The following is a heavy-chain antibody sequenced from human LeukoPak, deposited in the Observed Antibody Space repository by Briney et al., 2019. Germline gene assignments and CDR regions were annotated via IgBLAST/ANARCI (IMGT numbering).Heavy chain of an antibody. CDR1: GGTFSSYA. CDR2: IIPIFGTA. CDR3: ARTHYYGSGTGGY. V-gene: IGHV1-69*01. Sequence: SVKVSCKASGGTFSSYAISWVRQAPGQGLEWMGGIIPIFGTANYAQKFQGRVTITADESTSTAYMELSSLRSEDTAVYYCARTHYYGSGTGGYWGQGTLVTVSS. D-gene: IGHD3-10*01. J-gene: IGHJ4*02.